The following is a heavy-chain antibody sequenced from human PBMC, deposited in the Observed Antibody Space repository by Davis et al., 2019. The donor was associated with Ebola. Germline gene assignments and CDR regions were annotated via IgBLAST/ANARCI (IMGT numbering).Heavy chain of an antibody. CDR3: ARQGPPADYYDFWSGYYQGGNWFDP. CDR1: GYSFTSYW. V-gene: IGHV5-51*01. J-gene: IGHJ5*02. D-gene: IGHD3-3*01. Sequence: GESLKISCKGSGYSFTSYWIGWVRQMPGKGLEWMWIIYPGDSDTRYSPSFQGQVTISADKSISTAYLQWSSLKASDTAMYYCARQGPPADYYDFWSGYYQGGNWFDPWGQGTLVTVSS. CDR2: IYPGDSDT.